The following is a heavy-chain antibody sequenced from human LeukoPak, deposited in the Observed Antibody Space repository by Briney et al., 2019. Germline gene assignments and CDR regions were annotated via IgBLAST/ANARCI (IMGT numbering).Heavy chain of an antibody. CDR1: GGTFSSYA. CDR3: ARDGSSGSFDY. Sequence: SVKVTCKASGGTFSSYAISWVRQAPGQGLEWMGRIIPIFGTANYAQKFQGRVTITTDESTSTAYMELSSLRSEDTAVYYCARDGSSGSFDYWGQGTLVTVSS. D-gene: IGHD6-19*01. V-gene: IGHV1-69*05. J-gene: IGHJ4*02. CDR2: IIPIFGTA.